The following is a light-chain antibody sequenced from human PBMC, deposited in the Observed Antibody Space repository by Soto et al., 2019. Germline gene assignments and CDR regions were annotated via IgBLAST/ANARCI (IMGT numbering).Light chain of an antibody. V-gene: IGLV4-69*01. CDR2: LNSDGSH. CDR1: SGHNNYA. Sequence: QLVLTQSPSASASLGASVKLTCTLSSGHNNYAIAWHQQQPEKGPRYLMKLNSDGSHTTGDVIPDRFSGSSSGAERYLTISSLQSEDEADYYCQTWGTGTWVFGGGTQLTVL. J-gene: IGLJ3*02. CDR3: QTWGTGTWV.